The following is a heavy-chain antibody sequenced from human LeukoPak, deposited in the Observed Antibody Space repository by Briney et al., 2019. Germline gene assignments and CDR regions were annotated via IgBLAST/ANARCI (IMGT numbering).Heavy chain of an antibody. Sequence: ASVKVSCKASGYTFTSYAMHWVRQAPGQRLEWMGWINAGNGNTKYSQKFQGRVTITRDTSASTAYMELSSLRSEDTAVYYCAREGSSSGFFDYWGQGTLVTVSS. J-gene: IGHJ4*02. CDR1: GYTFTSYA. D-gene: IGHD6-6*01. CDR2: INAGNGNT. V-gene: IGHV1-3*01. CDR3: AREGSSSGFFDY.